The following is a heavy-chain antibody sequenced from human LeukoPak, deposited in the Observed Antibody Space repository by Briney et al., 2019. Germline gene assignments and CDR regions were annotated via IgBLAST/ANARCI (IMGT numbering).Heavy chain of an antibody. V-gene: IGHV1-2*02. CDR2: INPNDGDT. D-gene: IGHD2-2*01. CDR1: GYTFTDYY. CDR3: ARTNFLYCSSSTCLFDY. J-gene: IGHJ4*02. Sequence: ASVKVSCKASGYTFTDYYMHWVRQAPGQGFEWLGWINPNDGDTNYAQKFQGRVTMTRDTSISTAHMEVSRLRSDDTAVYYCARTNFLYCSSSTCLFDYWGQGTLVTVSS.